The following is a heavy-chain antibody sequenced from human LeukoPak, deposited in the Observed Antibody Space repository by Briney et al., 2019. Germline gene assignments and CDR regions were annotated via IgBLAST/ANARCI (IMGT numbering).Heavy chain of an antibody. J-gene: IGHJ4*02. CDR1: GGSISSYY. CDR3: ARESYYYGSDPSYYFDY. D-gene: IGHD3-10*01. CDR2: IYYSGST. Sequence: SETLSLTCTVSGGSISSYYWSWLRQPPGKGLEWIGYIYYSGSTNYNPSLKSRVTISVDTSKNQFSLKLSSVTAADTAVYYCARESYYYGSDPSYYFDYWGQGTLVTVSS. V-gene: IGHV4-59*01.